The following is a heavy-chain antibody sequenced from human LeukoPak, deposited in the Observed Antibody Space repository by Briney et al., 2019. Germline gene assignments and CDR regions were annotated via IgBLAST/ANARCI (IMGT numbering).Heavy chain of an antibody. V-gene: IGHV1-69*05. CDR2: IIPIFGTA. D-gene: IGHD6-19*01. Sequence: SVKVSCEASGGTFSSYAISWVRQALGQGLEWMGRIIPIFGTANYAQKFQGRVTITTDESTSTAYMELSSLRSEDTAVYHCLYSSGLNRYYFDYWGQGTLFTVSS. CDR1: GGTFSSYA. J-gene: IGHJ4*02. CDR3: LYSSGLNRYYFDY.